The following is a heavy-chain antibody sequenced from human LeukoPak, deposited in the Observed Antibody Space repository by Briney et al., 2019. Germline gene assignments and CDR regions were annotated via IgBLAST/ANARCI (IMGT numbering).Heavy chain of an antibody. CDR3: ARAVPGPWYFDY. V-gene: IGHV4-34*01. Sequence: SETLSLTCAVYGGSFSGYYWSWLRQPPGKGLEGIGEINHSGSTNYNPSLKSRVTISVDKSKTQFSLKLSSVPAPDTAVYYCARAVPGPWYFDYWGQGTLVTVSS. D-gene: IGHD4-17*01. CDR2: INHSGST. CDR1: GGSFSGYY. J-gene: IGHJ4*02.